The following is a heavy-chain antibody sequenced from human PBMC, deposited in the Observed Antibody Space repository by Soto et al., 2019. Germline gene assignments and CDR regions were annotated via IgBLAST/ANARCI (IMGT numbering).Heavy chain of an antibody. CDR2: IIPIFGTA. Sequence: ASVKVSCKASGGTFSSYAISWVRQAPGQGLEWMGGIIPIFGTANYAQKFQGRVTITADESTSTAYMELSSLRSEDTAVYYRARGDGYKPEYFQHWGQGTLVTVSS. D-gene: IGHD5-12*01. CDR3: ARGDGYKPEYFQH. J-gene: IGHJ1*01. CDR1: GGTFSSYA. V-gene: IGHV1-69*13.